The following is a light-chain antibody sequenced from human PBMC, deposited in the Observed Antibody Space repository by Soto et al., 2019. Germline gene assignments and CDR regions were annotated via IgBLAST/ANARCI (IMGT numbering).Light chain of an antibody. CDR2: DVS. CDR3: SSYTSSSTLLYV. V-gene: IGLV2-14*01. J-gene: IGLJ1*01. Sequence: QSALTQPASVSGSPGQSITISCTGTSSDVGGYNYVSWYQPHPGKAPNLMIYDVSNRPSGVSNRFSGSKAGNTASLTISGLQAEDEADYYCSSYTSSSTLLYVFGTGTKLTVL. CDR1: SSDVGGYNY.